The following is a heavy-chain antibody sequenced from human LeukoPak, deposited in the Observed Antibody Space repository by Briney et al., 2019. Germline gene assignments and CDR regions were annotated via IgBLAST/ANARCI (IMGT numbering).Heavy chain of an antibody. V-gene: IGHV3-64*01. D-gene: IGHD6-19*01. J-gene: IGHJ4*02. CDR2: LSSNGGST. Sequence: PGGSLRRSCAAYGFTFSRYGMHWVRQAPGQGLEYVSALSSNGGSTYYANSVKGRFTISRDNSKNTLYLQMNSLRDEDTAVYYCASAGSGLYWGQGTLVTVSS. CDR3: ASAGSGLY. CDR1: GFTFSRYG.